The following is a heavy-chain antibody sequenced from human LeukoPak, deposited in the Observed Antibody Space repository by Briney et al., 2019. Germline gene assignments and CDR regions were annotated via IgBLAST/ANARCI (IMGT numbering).Heavy chain of an antibody. D-gene: IGHD3-10*02. CDR3: ARCPGSYRDDY. Sequence: SVKVSCTASGGTFSSYAISWVRQAPGQGLEWMGRIILIFGRANYAQKFQGRVTINTDESTSTAYMMLGSLRSEETAVYYCARCPGSYRDDYWGQGTLVTVSS. V-gene: IGHV1-69*05. CDR1: GGTFSSYA. J-gene: IGHJ4*02. CDR2: IILIFGRA.